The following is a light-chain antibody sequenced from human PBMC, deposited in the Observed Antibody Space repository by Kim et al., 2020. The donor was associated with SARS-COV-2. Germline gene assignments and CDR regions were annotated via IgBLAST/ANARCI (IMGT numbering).Light chain of an antibody. Sequence: SVALGQPATIPCGGNNIENKNVHWYHQRPGQAPVLVMFRDKKRPSGIPERLSGSNSGNTATLTISRVEAGDEGDYYCQVWDSRTVVFGGGTQLTVL. V-gene: IGLV3-9*01. CDR2: RDK. CDR1: NIENKN. J-gene: IGLJ2*01. CDR3: QVWDSRTVV.